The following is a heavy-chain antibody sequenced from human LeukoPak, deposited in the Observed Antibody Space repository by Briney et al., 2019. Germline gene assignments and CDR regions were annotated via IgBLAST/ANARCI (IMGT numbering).Heavy chain of an antibody. CDR1: GFTFSSYA. Sequence: GRSLRLSCAASGFTFSSYAMHWVRQAPGKGLEWVAAISYDGSNKYSADSVKGRFTISRDNSKNTLYLQMNSLRADDTAVYYCAKLTIEYSSGSHAFDIWGQGTMVTVSS. J-gene: IGHJ3*02. CDR2: ISYDGSNK. V-gene: IGHV3-30*04. CDR3: AKLTIEYSSGSHAFDI. D-gene: IGHD6-19*01.